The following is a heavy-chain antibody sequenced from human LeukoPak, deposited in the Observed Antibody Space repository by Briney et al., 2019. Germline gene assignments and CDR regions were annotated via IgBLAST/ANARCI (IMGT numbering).Heavy chain of an antibody. V-gene: IGHV3-15*01. CDR1: GFTFTNAW. CDR2: IKSRTDGGTT. CDR3: ATPINRDGYNWAYDH. J-gene: IGHJ4*02. D-gene: IGHD5-24*01. Sequence: GRSLRLSCAASGFTFTNAWMYWVRQAPGEGLEWVARIKSRTDGGTTDYAAPVKGRFTISRDDSKNTLYLEMNSLKTEDTGVFFCATPINRDGYNWAYDHWGQGTLVTVSS.